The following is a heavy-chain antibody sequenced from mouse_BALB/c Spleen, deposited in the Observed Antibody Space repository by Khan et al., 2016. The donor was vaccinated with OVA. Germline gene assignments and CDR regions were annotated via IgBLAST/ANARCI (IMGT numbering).Heavy chain of an antibody. CDR1: GFSLSSYG. D-gene: IGHD2-13*01. CDR2: IWSGGST. Sequence: VQLQESGPGLVQPSQSLSITCTVSGFSLSSYGVHWVRQSTGKGLEWLGVIWSGGSTDFNVVFISRLSISKDNSKSQVFFKMNSLQTNDSAIYYCARGGLPFAYWGQGTLVTVSA. V-gene: IGHV2-2*02. CDR3: ARGGLPFAY. J-gene: IGHJ3*01.